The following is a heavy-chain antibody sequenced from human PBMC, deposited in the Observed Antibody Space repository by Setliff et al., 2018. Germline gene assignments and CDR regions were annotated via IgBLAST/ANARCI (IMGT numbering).Heavy chain of an antibody. V-gene: IGHV3-30*03. CDR2: ISSDAMIK. CDR1: GFSFSSYA. CDR3: ARAGDAAAGRKGVFEY. Sequence: GSLRLSCAASGFSFSSYAIHWVRQAPGKGLEWLTVISSDAMIKLYADSVKGRFTVSRDNSNNTVYLHLSSPRPEDTAVYYCARAGDAAAGRKGVFEYWGQGSLVTVSS. J-gene: IGHJ4*02. D-gene: IGHD6-13*01.